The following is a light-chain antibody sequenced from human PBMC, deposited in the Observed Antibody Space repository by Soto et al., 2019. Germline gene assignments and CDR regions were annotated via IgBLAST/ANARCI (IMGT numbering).Light chain of an antibody. CDR3: SSYTSSSTRV. Sequence: QSALTQPASVSGSPGQSITISCTGTSSDVGGYNYVSWYQQHPGKAPKLMIYEVSNRPAGVSNRVSGSKSGDTASLTISGPQAEEAADYYCSSYTSSSTRVFGGGTQRIV. CDR1: SSDVGGYNY. J-gene: IGLJ3*02. V-gene: IGLV2-14*01. CDR2: EVS.